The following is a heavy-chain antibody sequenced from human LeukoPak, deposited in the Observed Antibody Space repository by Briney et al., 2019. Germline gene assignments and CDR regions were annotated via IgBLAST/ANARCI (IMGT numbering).Heavy chain of an antibody. CDR3: ARDPCTNGVCYDFDY. Sequence: PGRSLRLSCAASGFTFDDYAMHWVRQAPGKGLEWVSGISWNSGSIGYADSVKGRFTISRDNAKNSLYLQMNSLRAEDTAVYYCARDPCTNGVCYDFDYWGQGTLVTVSS. V-gene: IGHV3-9*01. CDR2: ISWNSGSI. J-gene: IGHJ4*02. D-gene: IGHD2-8*01. CDR1: GFTFDDYA.